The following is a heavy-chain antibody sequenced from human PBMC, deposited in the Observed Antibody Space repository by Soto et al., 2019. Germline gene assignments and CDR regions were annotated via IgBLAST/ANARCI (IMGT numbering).Heavy chain of an antibody. V-gene: IGHV3-53*04. CDR3: ARGGNSASFDY. CDR1: GFTVSSNY. D-gene: IGHD1-7*01. J-gene: IGHJ4*02. CDR2: IYSGGST. Sequence: GGSVRLSCAASGFTVSSNYMSWVRQAPGKGLEWVSVIYSGGSTYYADSVKGRFTISRHNSKNTLYLQMNSLRAEDTAVYYCARGGNSASFDYWGQGTLVTVSS.